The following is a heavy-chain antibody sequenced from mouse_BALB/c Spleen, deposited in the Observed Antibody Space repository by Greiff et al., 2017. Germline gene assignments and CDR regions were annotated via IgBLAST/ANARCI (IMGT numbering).Heavy chain of an antibody. J-gene: IGHJ2*01. Sequence: QGQLQQPGAELVKPGASVKLSCKASGYTFTSYWMHWVKQRPGQGLEWIGEINPSNGRTNYNEKFKSKATLTVDKSSSTAYMQLSSLTSEDSAVYYCARRYDGYFYYFDYWGQGTTLTVSS. CDR3: ARRYDGYFYYFDY. CDR2: INPSNGRT. V-gene: IGHV1S81*02. D-gene: IGHD2-3*01. CDR1: GYTFTSYW.